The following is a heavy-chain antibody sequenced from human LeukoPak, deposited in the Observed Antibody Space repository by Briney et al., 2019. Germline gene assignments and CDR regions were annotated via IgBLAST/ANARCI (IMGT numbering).Heavy chain of an antibody. V-gene: IGHV5-51*01. CDR3: ARRPPGGPYYFDY. CDR2: IYPGDSDT. Sequence: AGESLKISCKGSGYRFTNYWIGWVRQMPGKGLEWMGIIYPGDSDTRYSPSFQGQVTISADKSISTAYLQWSSLKASDTAMYYCARRPPGGPYYFDYWGQGTLVTVSS. D-gene: IGHD3-10*01. J-gene: IGHJ4*02. CDR1: GYRFTNYW.